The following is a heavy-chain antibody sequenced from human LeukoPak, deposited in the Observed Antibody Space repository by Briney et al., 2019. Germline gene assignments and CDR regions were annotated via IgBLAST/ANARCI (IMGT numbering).Heavy chain of an antibody. Sequence: SETLSLTCTVSGGSFSSGSYYWRWLRQPPGTGLEWIGYIYYSGSTNYNPSLKSRVTISVDTSKNQFSLKLSSVTAADTAVYYCARVARIGLDYWGQGTLVTVSS. CDR3: ARVARIGLDY. CDR2: IYYSGST. D-gene: IGHD5-12*01. CDR1: GGSFSSGSYY. J-gene: IGHJ4*02. V-gene: IGHV4-61*01.